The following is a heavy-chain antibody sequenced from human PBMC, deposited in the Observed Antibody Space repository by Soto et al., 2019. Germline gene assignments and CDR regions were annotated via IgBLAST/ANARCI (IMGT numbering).Heavy chain of an antibody. J-gene: IGHJ4*02. Sequence: GGSLRLSCAASGFTVSSNYMSWVRQAPGKGLEWVSVIYSGGSTYYADSVKGRFIISRDDSKNTLFLQMNSLRAEYTAVYYCARGITYYYDSSGYYEFDYWGQGT. CDR2: IYSGGST. CDR3: ARGITYYYDSSGYYEFDY. V-gene: IGHV3-66*01. CDR1: GFTVSSNY. D-gene: IGHD3-22*01.